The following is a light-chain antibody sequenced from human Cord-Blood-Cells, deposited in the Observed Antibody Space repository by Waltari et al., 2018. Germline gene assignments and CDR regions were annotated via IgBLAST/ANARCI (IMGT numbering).Light chain of an antibody. J-gene: IGKJ1*01. Sequence: AIRITQSPSSLPASTGDSVTITCRASQGISSYLAWYQQNPGKAPKLLIYAASTLQSGVPSRFSGSGSGTDFTLTISCLQSEDFATYYCQQYYSYPWTFGQGTKVEIK. CDR2: AAS. CDR1: QGISSY. CDR3: QQYYSYPWT. V-gene: IGKV1-8*01.